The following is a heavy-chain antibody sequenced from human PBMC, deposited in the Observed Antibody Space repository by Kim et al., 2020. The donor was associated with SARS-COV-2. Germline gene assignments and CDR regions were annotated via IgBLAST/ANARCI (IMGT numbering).Heavy chain of an antibody. CDR2: ISFDGTNK. D-gene: IGHD4-17*01. CDR3: AKPSSDYTYYYAIDI. Sequence: GGSLRLSCAVSGLTFSSYAFHWVRQAPGKGLEWVALISFDGTNKYYADSLKGRFTISRENSKNTVYLQMNRLTAQDSGVYYCAKPSSDYTYYYAIDIWGQGTTVTVSS. J-gene: IGHJ6*02. V-gene: IGHV3-30-3*02. CDR1: GLTFSSYA.